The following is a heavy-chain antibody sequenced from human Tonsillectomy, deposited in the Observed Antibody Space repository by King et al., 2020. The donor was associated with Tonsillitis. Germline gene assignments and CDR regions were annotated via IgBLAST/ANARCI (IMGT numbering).Heavy chain of an antibody. V-gene: IGHV3-74*01. CDR2: ISERSST. CDR3: ARGLLGAASRAVYVDL. D-gene: IGHD1-26*01. J-gene: IGHJ4*02. CDR1: GFTFSSHW. Sequence: VQLVESGGGLVQPGGSLRLSCAASGFTFSSHWMHWVRQAPGKGLVWVSRISERSSTDYADTVKGRFTIPRDNAKNTVYLQMNSLRGEETAVYYCARGLLGAASRAVYVDLWGQGTLVTVSS.